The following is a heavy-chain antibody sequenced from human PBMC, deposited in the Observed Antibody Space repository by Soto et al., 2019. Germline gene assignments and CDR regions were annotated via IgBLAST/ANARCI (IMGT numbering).Heavy chain of an antibody. CDR3: ARTIRRIYSYGLLEPSYFDY. CDR2: IFSNDEK. V-gene: IGHV2-26*01. Sequence: QVTLKESGPVLVKPTETLTLTCTVSGFSLSNARMGVSWIRQPPGKALEWLAHIFSNDEKSYSTSLKSRLTISKDTSKSQVVLTMTNMDPVDTATYYCARTIRRIYSYGLLEPSYFDYWGQGTLVTVSS. D-gene: IGHD5-18*01. J-gene: IGHJ4*02. CDR1: GFSLSNARMG.